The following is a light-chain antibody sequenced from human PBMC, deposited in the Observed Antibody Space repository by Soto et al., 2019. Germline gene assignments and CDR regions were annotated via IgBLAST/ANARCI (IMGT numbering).Light chain of an antibody. V-gene: IGKV3-11*01. Sequence: EVVLTQSPDTLSLPPGERATLSCRASQSISSYLAWYQQKPGQAPRLLIYDASSRATGIPARFSGSGSWTDFPLPISSLKPEDFAVYYWQQLNEWPPQGTVGQGTKVEIK. J-gene: IGKJ1*01. CDR3: QQLNEWPPQGT. CDR2: DAS. CDR1: QSISSY.